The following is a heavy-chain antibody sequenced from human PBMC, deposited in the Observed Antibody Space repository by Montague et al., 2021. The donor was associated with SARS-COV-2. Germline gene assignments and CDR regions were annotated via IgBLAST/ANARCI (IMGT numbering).Heavy chain of an antibody. V-gene: IGHV4-4*02. CDR2: IYHGGST. Sequence: SETLSLTCAVSGDSISSSNWWSWVRQPPGKGLEWIGEIYHGGSTNYNPSLKGRVTMSIDESRNQFSLSLSSLTAADTAVYYCARLDGLGYWGQGTLVAVSS. J-gene: IGHJ4*02. D-gene: IGHD3/OR15-3a*01. CDR1: GDSISSSNW. CDR3: ARLDGLGY.